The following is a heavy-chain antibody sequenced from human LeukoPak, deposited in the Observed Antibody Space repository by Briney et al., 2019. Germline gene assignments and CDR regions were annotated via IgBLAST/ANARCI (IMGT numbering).Heavy chain of an antibody. CDR1: GYTFTGYY. CDR2: IIPIFGTA. D-gene: IGHD3-10*01. CDR3: ARGPSIGGWYFDL. Sequence: SVKVSCKASGYTFTGYYMHWVRQAPGQGLEWMGGIIPIFGTANYAQKFQGRVTITTDESTSTAYIELSSLRSEDTAVYYCARGPSIGGWYFDLWGRGTLVTVSS. V-gene: IGHV1-69*05. J-gene: IGHJ2*01.